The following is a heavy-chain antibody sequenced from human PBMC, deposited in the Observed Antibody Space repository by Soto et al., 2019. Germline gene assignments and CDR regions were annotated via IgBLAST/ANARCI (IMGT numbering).Heavy chain of an antibody. Sequence: QVQLVESGGGVVQPGRSLRLSCAASGFTFSSYAMHWVRQAPGKGLEWVAVISYDGSNKYYADSVKGRFTISRDNSKNTLYLKMNSLRAVDTAVYYCARGVLFQTLGGGFDYWGQGTLVTVSS. CDR1: GFTFSSYA. D-gene: IGHD2-21*01. CDR2: ISYDGSNK. J-gene: IGHJ4*02. V-gene: IGHV3-30-3*01. CDR3: ARGVLFQTLGGGFDY.